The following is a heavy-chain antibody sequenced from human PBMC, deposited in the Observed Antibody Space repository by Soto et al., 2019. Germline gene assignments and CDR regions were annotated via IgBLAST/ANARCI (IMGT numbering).Heavy chain of an antibody. D-gene: IGHD2-15*01. CDR2: ISAYNGNT. V-gene: IGHV1-18*01. Sequence: GASVKVSCKASGYTFTSYGISWVRQAPGQGLEWMGWISAYNGNTNYAQKLQGRVTMTTDTSTSTAYMELRSLRSDDTAVYYCARDMGDIVVVVAAMSDAFDIWGQGTMVTVSS. CDR1: GYTFTSYG. J-gene: IGHJ3*02. CDR3: ARDMGDIVVVVAAMSDAFDI.